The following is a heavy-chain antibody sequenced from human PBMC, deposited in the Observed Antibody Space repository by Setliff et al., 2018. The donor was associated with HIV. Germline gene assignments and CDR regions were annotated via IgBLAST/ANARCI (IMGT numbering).Heavy chain of an antibody. CDR2: IKQNGDEK. V-gene: IGHV3-7*01. J-gene: IGHJ4*02. CDR1: EFTLSSYW. Sequence: GGSLRLSCAASEFTLSSYWVSWVRQAPGKGLEWVANIKQNGDEKYYVDSVKGRFTISRDNAKSSLYLQMNSLRAEDTAVYYCTRTSRAAYWGRGTLVTVSS. D-gene: IGHD6-25*01. CDR3: TRTSRAAY.